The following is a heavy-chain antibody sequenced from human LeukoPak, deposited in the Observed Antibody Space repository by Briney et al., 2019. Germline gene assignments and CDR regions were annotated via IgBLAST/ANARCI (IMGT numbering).Heavy chain of an antibody. CDR3: ARYRGASGYHFDY. CDR1: GGSISSSSDY. J-gene: IGHJ4*02. CDR2: IYYHENT. V-gene: IGHV4-39*07. D-gene: IGHD5-12*01. Sequence: SETLSLTCTVSGGSISSSSDYWGWIRQAPGKGLEWIGSIYYHENTYYNSSLKSRVTISVDTSKNQFSLRLSSVTAADTAVYYCARYRGASGYHFDYWGQGTLVTVSS.